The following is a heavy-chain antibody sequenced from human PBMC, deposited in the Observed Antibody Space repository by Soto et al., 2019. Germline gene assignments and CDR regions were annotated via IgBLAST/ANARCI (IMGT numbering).Heavy chain of an antibody. Sequence: DAGRVSSKTSGYTFSNAGITWLRQAPGQPLEWLGWISLYSDGTNYAQKFQGRVSMTTDTSTTTAYMELRSLRSDDTAVYYCARVVPGAEAWFGPWGQGTRVTVSA. CDR2: ISLYSDGT. V-gene: IGHV1-18*01. J-gene: IGHJ5*02. CDR3: ARVVPGAEAWFGP. D-gene: IGHD2-2*01. CDR1: GYTFSNAG.